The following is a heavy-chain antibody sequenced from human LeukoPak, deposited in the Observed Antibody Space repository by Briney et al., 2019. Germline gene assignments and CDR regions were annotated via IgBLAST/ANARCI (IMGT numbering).Heavy chain of an antibody. CDR2: IYHSGST. CDR3: ARGYYYYYMDV. Sequence: PSETLSLTCTVSGYSISSGYYWGWTRQPPGKGLEWIGSIYHSGSTYYNPSLKSRVTISVDTSKNQFSLKLSSVTAADTAVYYCARGYYYYYMDVWGKGTTVTVSS. CDR1: GYSISSGYY. J-gene: IGHJ6*03. V-gene: IGHV4-38-2*02.